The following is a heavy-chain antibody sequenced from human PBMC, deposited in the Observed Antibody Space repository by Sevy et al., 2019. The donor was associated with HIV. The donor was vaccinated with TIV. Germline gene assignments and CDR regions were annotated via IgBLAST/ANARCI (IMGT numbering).Heavy chain of an antibody. CDR2: IWYDGSNK. Sequence: GGSLRLSCAASGFTFSSYGMHWVRQAPGKGLEWVAVIWYDGSNKYYADSVKGRFTISRDNSKSTLYLQMNSLRAEDTAVYYCARDFRYFGYGDYFDYWGQGTLVTVSS. J-gene: IGHJ4*02. D-gene: IGHD5-18*01. V-gene: IGHV3-33*01. CDR1: GFTFSSYG. CDR3: ARDFRYFGYGDYFDY.